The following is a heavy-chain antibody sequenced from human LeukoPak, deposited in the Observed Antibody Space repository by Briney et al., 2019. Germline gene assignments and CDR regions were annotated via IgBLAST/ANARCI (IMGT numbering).Heavy chain of an antibody. CDR2: INHSGST. D-gene: IGHD5-12*01. CDR3: ARIGYSGYVRKRYNWFDP. V-gene: IGHV4-34*01. J-gene: IGHJ5*02. CDR1: GGSFSGYY. Sequence: PSETLSLTCAVYGGSFSGYYWSWIRQPPGKGLEWTGEINHSGSTNYNPSLKSRVTISVDTSKNQFSLKLSSVTAADTAVYYCARIGYSGYVRKRYNWFDPWGQGTLVTVSS.